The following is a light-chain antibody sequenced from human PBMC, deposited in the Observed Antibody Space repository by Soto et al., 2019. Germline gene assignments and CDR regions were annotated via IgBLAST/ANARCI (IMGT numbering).Light chain of an antibody. V-gene: IGKV2-30*01. CDR3: MQGTHWPWT. CDR1: QSLVYSDGNSY. J-gene: IGKJ1*01. CDR2: MAT. Sequence: DAVMPQSPPSLPVTLGQPASISCRSSQSLVYSDGNSYLNWFHQRPGQSPRRLIYMATKRDSGVPDRFSGSGSGTDFTLNISRVEAEDVGTYYCMQGTHWPWTLGQGTKVEVK.